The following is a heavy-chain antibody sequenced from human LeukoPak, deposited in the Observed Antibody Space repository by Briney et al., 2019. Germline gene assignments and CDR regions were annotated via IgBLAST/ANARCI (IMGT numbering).Heavy chain of an antibody. CDR1: GFTVSSNY. Sequence: PGGSLRLSCAASGFTVSSNYMSWVRQAPGKGLEWVSVIYSGGSTYYADSVKGRFTISRDNSKNTLYLQMTSLRAADTAVYYCARRPSDYYYYMDVWGKGTTVTVSS. V-gene: IGHV3-53*01. CDR3: ARRPSDYYYYMDV. CDR2: IYSGGST. J-gene: IGHJ6*03. D-gene: IGHD3-10*01.